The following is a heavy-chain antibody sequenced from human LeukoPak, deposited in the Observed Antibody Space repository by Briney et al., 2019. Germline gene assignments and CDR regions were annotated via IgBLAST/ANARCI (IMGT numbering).Heavy chain of an antibody. D-gene: IGHD3-10*01. V-gene: IGHV4-34*01. Sequence: SSETLSLTCAVYGGSFSGYYWSWLRQPPGKGLEWIGEINHSGSTNYNPSLKSRVTISVDTSKNQFSLKLSSVTAADTAVYYCATPYYYGSGSYYYRYWGQGTLVTVSS. CDR2: INHSGST. CDR3: ATPYYYGSGSYYYRY. CDR1: GGSFSGYY. J-gene: IGHJ4*02.